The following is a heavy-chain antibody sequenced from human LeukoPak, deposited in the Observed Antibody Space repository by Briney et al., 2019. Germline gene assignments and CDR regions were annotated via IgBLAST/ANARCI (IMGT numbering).Heavy chain of an antibody. V-gene: IGHV1-69*13. CDR2: IIPIFGTA. CDR1: GGTFSSYA. Sequence: EASVKVSCKASGGTFSSYAISWVRQAPGQGLEWMGGIIPIFGTANYAQKFQGRVTITADESTSTAYMELSSLRSGDTAVYYCAREVYDILTGYYVPFDYWGQGTLVTVSS. J-gene: IGHJ4*02. D-gene: IGHD3-9*01. CDR3: AREVYDILTGYYVPFDY.